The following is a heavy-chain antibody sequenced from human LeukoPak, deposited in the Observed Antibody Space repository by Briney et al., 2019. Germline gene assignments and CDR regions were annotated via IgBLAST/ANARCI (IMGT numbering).Heavy chain of an antibody. CDR3: ARTLYYGDFADDAFDI. V-gene: IGHV4-4*07. D-gene: IGHD4-17*01. CDR2: IYTTGST. CDR1: GGSISSYY. Sequence: SETLSLTCTVSGGSISSYYWNWIRQPAGKGLEWIGRIYTTGSTNHNPSLKSRVTMSVDTSKSQFSLKLSSVTAADTAMYYCARTLYYGDFADDAFDIWGQGTMVTVSS. J-gene: IGHJ3*02.